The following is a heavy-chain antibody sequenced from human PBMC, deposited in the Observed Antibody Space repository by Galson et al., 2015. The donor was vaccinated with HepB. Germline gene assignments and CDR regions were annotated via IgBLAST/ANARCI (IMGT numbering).Heavy chain of an antibody. CDR2: ISSSSSYT. D-gene: IGHD2-15*01. J-gene: IGHJ3*02. CDR1: GFTFSDYY. V-gene: IGHV3-11*06. CDR3: ARRTYSKLIPDGFDI. Sequence: SLRLSCAASGFTFSDYYMSWIRQAPGKGLEWVSYISSSSSYTNYADSVKGRFTISRDNAKKSLYLQMNSLRAEDTAVYYCARRTYSKLIPDGFDIWGQGTMLTVSS.